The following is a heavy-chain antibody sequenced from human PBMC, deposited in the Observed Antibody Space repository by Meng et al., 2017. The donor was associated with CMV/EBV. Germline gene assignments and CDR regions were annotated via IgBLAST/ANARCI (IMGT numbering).Heavy chain of an antibody. D-gene: IGHD5-18*01. CDR1: GYTFTSYD. CDR2: MNPNSGNT. CDR3: AREGRGYSYGYYYYGMDV. Sequence: ASVTVSCKASGYTFTSYDINWVRQATGQRLEWMGWMNPNSGNTGYAQKFQGRVTMTRNTSISTAYMELSSLRSEDTAVYYCAREGRGYSYGYYYYGMDVWGQGTTVTVSS. J-gene: IGHJ6*02. V-gene: IGHV1-8*01.